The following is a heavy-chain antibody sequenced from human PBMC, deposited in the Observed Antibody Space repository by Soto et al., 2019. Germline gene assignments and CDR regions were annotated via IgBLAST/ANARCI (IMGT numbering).Heavy chain of an antibody. CDR3: AVLYPYESSGYHLNY. CDR1: GGSFSGYY. CDR2: INHIGST. D-gene: IGHD3-22*01. J-gene: IGHJ4*02. Sequence: PSETLSLTCAVYGGSFSGYYWSWIRQPPGKGLEWIGEINHIGSTNYNPSLKSRVTISVDTSKNQFSLKLRSVTAADTAVFYCAVLYPYESSGYHLNYWGQGTLVTVSS. V-gene: IGHV4-34*01.